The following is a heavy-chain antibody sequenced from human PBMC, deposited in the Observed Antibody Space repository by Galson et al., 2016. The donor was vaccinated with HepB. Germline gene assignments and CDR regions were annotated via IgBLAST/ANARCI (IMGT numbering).Heavy chain of an antibody. CDR1: GFTLRGSG. CDR2: ISSALRPI. J-gene: IGHJ3*01. V-gene: IGHV3-48*01. Sequence: SLRLSCAASGFTLRGSGLNWVRQAPGRVLQWLSYISSALRPIYYADSVKGRFAISRDNAKNSVVLEMNSLRAEDTGVYYCARELVRSAFDLWGQGTMVTVAS. D-gene: IGHD6-6*01. CDR3: ARELVRSAFDL.